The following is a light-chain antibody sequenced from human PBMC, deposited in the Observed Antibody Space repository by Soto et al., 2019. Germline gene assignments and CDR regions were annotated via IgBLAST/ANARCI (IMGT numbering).Light chain of an antibody. V-gene: IGLV1-51*01. Sequence: QSVLTQPPSVSAAPGQGVTMSCSGTSSNIGRNFVAWYQQLPGTAPKLLIYDDTKRPYGIPGRFSASQSGTSATLAITGLQTGDEADYYCGTWDSSLSVLVFGGGTKLTVL. CDR1: SSNIGRNF. J-gene: IGLJ3*02. CDR2: DDT. CDR3: GTWDSSLSVLV.